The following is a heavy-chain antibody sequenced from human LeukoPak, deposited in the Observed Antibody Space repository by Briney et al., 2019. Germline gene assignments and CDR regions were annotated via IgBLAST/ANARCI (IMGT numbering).Heavy chain of an antibody. Sequence: SETLSPTCAVYGGSFRGYYWSWIRQPPGKGLEWIGEINHSGSTNYNPSLKSRVTISVDTSKNQFSLKLSSVTTADTAVYYCARWAHAFDIWGQGTMVTVSS. J-gene: IGHJ3*02. CDR1: GGSFRGYY. CDR2: INHSGST. V-gene: IGHV4-34*01. CDR3: ARWAHAFDI.